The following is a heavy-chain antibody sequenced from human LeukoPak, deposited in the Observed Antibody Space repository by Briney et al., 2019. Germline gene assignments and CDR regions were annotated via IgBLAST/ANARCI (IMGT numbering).Heavy chain of an antibody. D-gene: IGHD2-15*01. V-gene: IGHV3-23*01. Sequence: PGGSLRLSCLTSGFTLSTNAMSWVRQAPGKGLEWISAISGSGGSTYYADSVKGRFTISRDNSKNTLYLQMNSLRAEDTAVYYCAMRISFDYWGQGTLVTVSS. CDR3: AMRISFDY. CDR2: ISGSGGST. J-gene: IGHJ4*02. CDR1: GFTLSTNA.